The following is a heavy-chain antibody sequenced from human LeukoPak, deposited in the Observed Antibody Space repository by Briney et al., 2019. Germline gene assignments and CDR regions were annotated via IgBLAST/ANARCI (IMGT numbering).Heavy chain of an antibody. D-gene: IGHD6-19*01. J-gene: IGHJ4*02. V-gene: IGHV1-8*01. CDR1: GYTFTSCD. CDR3: TRGSSGRRDN. CDR2: MNPNSGNT. Sequence: GASVKVSCKASGYTFTSCDINWVRQATGQGLEWMGWMNPNSGNTGYGQSFQGRITMTRDIPIGTAYMESSNLTSEDTAIYYCTRGSSGRRDNWGQGTLVTVSA.